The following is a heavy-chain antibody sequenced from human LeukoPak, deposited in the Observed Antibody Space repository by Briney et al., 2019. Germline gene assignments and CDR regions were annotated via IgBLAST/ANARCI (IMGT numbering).Heavy chain of an antibody. CDR3: ARVYYYGSGSYSAGAEYFQH. D-gene: IGHD3-10*01. V-gene: IGHV1-2*06. J-gene: IGHJ1*01. CDR2: INTNSGGT. CDR1: GYTFTGYY. Sequence: ASVKVSCKASGYTFTGYYMHWVRQAPGQGLEWMGRINTNSGGTNYAQKFQGRVTMTRNTSISTAYMELSRLRSDDTAVYYCARVYYYGSGSYSAGAEYFQHWGQGTLVTVSS.